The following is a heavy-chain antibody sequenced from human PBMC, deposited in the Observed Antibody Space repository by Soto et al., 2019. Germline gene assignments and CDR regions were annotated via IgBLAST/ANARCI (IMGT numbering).Heavy chain of an antibody. V-gene: IGHV3-33*01. CDR2: MWYHGRDL. D-gene: IGHD2-2*02. Sequence: QTGGSLRLSCAASGFSFSDYVMHWVRQAPGKGLEWVAVMWYHGRDLFYTDSVKGRFTISRDNSKNSLYLQMNSLRAEDTAVYYCARGVGVPAAIREPRMDVWGQGTTVTVSS. CDR1: GFSFSDYV. J-gene: IGHJ6*02. CDR3: ARGVGVPAAIREPRMDV.